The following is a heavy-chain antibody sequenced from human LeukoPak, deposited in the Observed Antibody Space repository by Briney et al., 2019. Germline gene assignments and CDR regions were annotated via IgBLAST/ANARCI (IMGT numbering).Heavy chain of an antibody. CDR3: ARDKIVGPTTLDY. D-gene: IGHD1-26*01. Sequence: GGSLGLSCAASGFTFSGYWMSWVRQTPEKGLEWVANIEQDGYEKYYVDSVKGRFTISRDNAKNSLYLQMNSLRADDTAIYYCARDKIVGPTTLDYWGQGTLVTVSS. V-gene: IGHV3-7*01. J-gene: IGHJ4*02. CDR1: GFTFSGYW. CDR2: IEQDGYEK.